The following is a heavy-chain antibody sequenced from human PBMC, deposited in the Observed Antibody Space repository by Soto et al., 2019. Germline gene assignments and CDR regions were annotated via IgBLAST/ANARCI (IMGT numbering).Heavy chain of an antibody. CDR1: GGSISSYY. Sequence: SETLSLTCTVSGGSISSYYWSWIRQPAGEGLEWIGRIYTSGSTNYNPSLKSRDTMSIDTSKNQFSLQLSSVTAADTAVYFCARDIREFDCNSGCFDPWGQGTLVTVS. CDR2: IYTSGST. V-gene: IGHV4-4*07. J-gene: IGHJ5*02. CDR3: ARDIREFDCNSGCFDP. D-gene: IGHD3-9*01.